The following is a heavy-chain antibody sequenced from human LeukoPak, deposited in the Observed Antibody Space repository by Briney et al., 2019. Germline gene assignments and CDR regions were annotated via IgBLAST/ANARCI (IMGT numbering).Heavy chain of an antibody. D-gene: IGHD6-13*01. J-gene: IGHJ6*02. CDR2: ISSSGSTI. CDR1: GFTFSDYY. V-gene: IGHV3-11*01. CDR3: ARDPIIAAAGTSYYYYGMDV. Sequence: MPGGSLRPSCAASGFTFSDYYMSWIRQAPGKGLEWVSYISSSGSTIYYADSVKGRFTISRDNAKNSLYLQMNSLRAEDTAVYYCARDPIIAAAGTSYYYYGMDVWGQGTTVTVSS.